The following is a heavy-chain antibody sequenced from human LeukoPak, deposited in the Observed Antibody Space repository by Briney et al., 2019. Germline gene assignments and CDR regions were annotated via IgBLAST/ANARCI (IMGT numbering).Heavy chain of an antibody. CDR2: INHSAST. V-gene: IGHV4-34*01. J-gene: IGHJ4*02. CDR1: GGSFSDYY. CDR3: ARGGQWLRFVYLDY. Sequence: SETLSLTCAVYGGSFSDYYWNWIRQPPGKGLEWIGEINHSASTNYNPSLKSRVTISVDTSKNQFSLKLSSVTAADTAVYYCARGGQWLRFVYLDYWGQGTLVTVSS. D-gene: IGHD5-12*01.